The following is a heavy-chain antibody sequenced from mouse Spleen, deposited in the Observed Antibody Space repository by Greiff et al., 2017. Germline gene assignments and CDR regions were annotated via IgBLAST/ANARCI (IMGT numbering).Heavy chain of an antibody. J-gene: IGHJ4*01. V-gene: IGHV1-72*01. Sequence: VQLQQPGAELVKPGASVKLSCKASGYTFTSYWMHWVKQRPGRGLEWIGRIDPNSGGTKYNEKFKSKATLTVDKPSSTAYMQLSSLTSEDSAVYYCARPSTMITTGRSYYYAMDYWGQGTSVTVSS. CDR3: ARPSTMITTGRSYYYAMDY. CDR1: GYTFTSYW. D-gene: IGHD2-4*01. CDR2: IDPNSGGT.